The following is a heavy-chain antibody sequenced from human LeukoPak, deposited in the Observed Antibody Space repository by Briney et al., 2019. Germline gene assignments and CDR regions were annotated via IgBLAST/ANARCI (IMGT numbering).Heavy chain of an antibody. D-gene: IGHD5-12*01. J-gene: IGHJ6*02. CDR3: ARDGSGYGSGYYYYGMDV. CDR1: GFTFSSYS. V-gene: IGHV3-21*01. Sequence: GGSLRLSGAASGFTFSSYSMNWVRQAPGKGLEWVSSISSSSSYIYYADSVKGRFTISRDNAKNSLYLQMNSLRAEDTAVYYCARDGSGYGSGYYYYGMDVWGQGTTVTVSS. CDR2: ISSSSSYI.